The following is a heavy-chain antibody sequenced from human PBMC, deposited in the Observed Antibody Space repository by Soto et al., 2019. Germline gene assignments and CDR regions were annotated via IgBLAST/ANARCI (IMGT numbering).Heavy chain of an antibody. CDR1: GGSISSGGYY. CDR3: ARDRMGIAAAGTGPEYYYGMDV. J-gene: IGHJ6*02. V-gene: IGHV4-31*03. Sequence: SETLSLTCTVSGGSISSGGYYWSWIRQHPGKGLEWIGYIYYSGSTYYNPSLKSRVTISVDTPKNQFSLKLSSVTAADTAVYYCARDRMGIAAAGTGPEYYYGMDVWGQGTTVTVSS. CDR2: IYYSGST. D-gene: IGHD6-13*01.